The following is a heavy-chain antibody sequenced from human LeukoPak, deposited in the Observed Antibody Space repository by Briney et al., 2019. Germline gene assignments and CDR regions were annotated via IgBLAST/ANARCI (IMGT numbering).Heavy chain of an antibody. Sequence: SETLSLTCTVSGGSISSYYWSWIRQPPGKGLEWIGYIYYSGSTNYNPSLKSRVTISVDTSKNQFSLKLSSVTAADTAVYYCARDPRYSNYGFYYYYMDVWGKGTTVTVSS. CDR2: IYYSGST. J-gene: IGHJ6*03. CDR3: ARDPRYSNYGFYYYYMDV. V-gene: IGHV4-59*01. CDR1: GGSISSYY. D-gene: IGHD4-11*01.